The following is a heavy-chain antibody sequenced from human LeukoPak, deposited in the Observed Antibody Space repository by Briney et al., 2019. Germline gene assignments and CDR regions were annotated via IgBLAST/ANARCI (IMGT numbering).Heavy chain of an antibody. J-gene: IGHJ6*03. CDR3: ARVYGSGSYYQYHYYYMDV. CDR2: ISAYNGNT. CDR1: GYTFTSYG. D-gene: IGHD3-10*01. Sequence: ASVKVSCKASGYTFTSYGISWVRQAPGQGLEWMGWISAYNGNTNYAQKLQGRVTMTTDTSTSTAYMELRSLRSDDTAVYYCARVYGSGSYYQYHYYYMDVWGKGTTVTVSS. V-gene: IGHV1-18*01.